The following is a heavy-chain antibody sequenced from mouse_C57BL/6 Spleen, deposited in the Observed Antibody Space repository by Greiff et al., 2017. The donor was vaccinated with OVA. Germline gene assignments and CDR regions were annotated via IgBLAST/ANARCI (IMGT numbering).Heavy chain of an antibody. V-gene: IGHV1-72*01. CDR1: GYTFTSYW. J-gene: IGHJ1*03. CDR3: ARGGYYSNYEYFDV. Sequence: QVQLKQPGAELVKPGASVKLSCKASGYTFTSYWMHWVKQRPGRGLEWIGRIDPNSGGTKYNEKFKSKATLTVDKPSSTAYMQLSSLTSEDSAVYYCARGGYYSNYEYFDVWGTGTTVTVSS. CDR2: IDPNSGGT. D-gene: IGHD2-5*01.